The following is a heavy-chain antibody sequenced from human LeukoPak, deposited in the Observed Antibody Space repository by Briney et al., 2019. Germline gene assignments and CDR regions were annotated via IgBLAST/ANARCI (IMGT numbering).Heavy chain of an antibody. CDR2: LNPGGGST. D-gene: IGHD3-22*01. Sequence: GASVKVSCKASGYTFTSYCMQWGRQARGQGLGCMGILNPGGGSTSYAQKCRGTVTMTRHMSTSTAYMELSSLRSEDTAVDYCAAGSPMADSSGSLEDDAFDIWGQGTLVTVSS. CDR1: GYTFTSYC. CDR3: AAGSPMADSSGSLEDDAFDI. J-gene: IGHJ3*02. V-gene: IGHV1-46*01.